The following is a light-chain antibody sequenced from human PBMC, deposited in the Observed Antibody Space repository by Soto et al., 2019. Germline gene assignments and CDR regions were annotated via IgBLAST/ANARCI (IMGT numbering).Light chain of an antibody. V-gene: IGLV3-1*01. Sequence: SYELTQPTSVSVSPGQTASITCSGDKLGDKYVCWYHQKPGQSPVLVIYQDSKRPSGIPERFSGSNSGNTATLTISGTQPMDEADYYCQAWDRSTGVFGTGTKLTVL. CDR3: QAWDRSTGV. CDR1: KLGDKY. J-gene: IGLJ1*01. CDR2: QDS.